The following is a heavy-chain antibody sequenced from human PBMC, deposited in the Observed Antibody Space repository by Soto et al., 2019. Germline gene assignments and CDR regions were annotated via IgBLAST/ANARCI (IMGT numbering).Heavy chain of an antibody. CDR3: ARLDNWNYDPGY. J-gene: IGHJ4*02. V-gene: IGHV4-34*01. Sequence: QVQRQQWVAGLLKPSETLSLTCAVYGGSFSGYYWSWIRHPPGQGLEWIGEINHSGSTNYNPSRKSRVTLSVAPSKNQLSLKLISVTAACTAVYYCARLDNWNYDPGYWGQGTLVTVSS. CDR2: INHSGST. CDR1: GGSFSGYY. D-gene: IGHD1-7*01.